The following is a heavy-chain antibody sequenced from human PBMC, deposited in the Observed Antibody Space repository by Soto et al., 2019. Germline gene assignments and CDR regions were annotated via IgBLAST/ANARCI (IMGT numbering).Heavy chain of an antibody. V-gene: IGHV4-34*01. D-gene: IGHD3-22*01. CDR3: ARAPSTQYYYDSSGYYRDY. J-gene: IGHJ4*02. Sequence: SEALSGTCAVYGGSFSGYYWSWIRQPPGKGLEWIGEINHSGSTNYNPSLKSRVTISVDTSKNQFSLKLSSVTAADTAVYYCARAPSTQYYYDSSGYYRDYWGQGTLVTVSS. CDR1: GGSFSGYY. CDR2: INHSGST.